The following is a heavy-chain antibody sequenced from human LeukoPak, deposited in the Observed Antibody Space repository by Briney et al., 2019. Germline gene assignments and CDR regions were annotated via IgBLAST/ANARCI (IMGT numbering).Heavy chain of an antibody. Sequence: PGGSLRLSCAASGFIFSGSAVYWVRQASGKGLEWVGRIRSKTNNYATAYAASVKGRFTFSRDDLKNTAYLQMNSLETDDTAVYYCASAWSDYYGMDVWGQGITVTVSS. CDR3: ASAWSDYYGMDV. V-gene: IGHV3-73*01. J-gene: IGHJ6*02. CDR1: GFIFSGSA. D-gene: IGHD1-1*01. CDR2: IRSKTNNYAT.